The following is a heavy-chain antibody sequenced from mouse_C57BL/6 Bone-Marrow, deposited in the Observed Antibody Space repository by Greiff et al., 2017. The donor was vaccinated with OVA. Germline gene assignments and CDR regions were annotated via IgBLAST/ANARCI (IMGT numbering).Heavy chain of an antibody. CDR3: ARERSITTVVEYYFDY. D-gene: IGHD1-1*01. J-gene: IGHJ2*01. V-gene: IGHV1-81*01. Sequence: QVQLQQSGAELARPGASVKLSCKASGYTFTSYGISWVKQRTGQGLEWIGEIYPRSGNTYYNEKFKGKATLTADTSSSTAYMELRSLTSEDSAVYFCARERSITTVVEYYFDYWGQGTTLTVSS. CDR2: IYPRSGNT. CDR1: GYTFTSYG.